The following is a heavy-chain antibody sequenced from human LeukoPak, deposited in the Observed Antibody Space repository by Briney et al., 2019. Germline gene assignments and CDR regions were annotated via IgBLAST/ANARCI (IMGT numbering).Heavy chain of an antibody. V-gene: IGHV1-18*01. Sequence: ASVKVSCKASGYTFTSYGISWVRQAPGQGLEWMGWISAYNGNTNYAQKLQGRVTMTTHTSTSKAYMELRSLRSDDTAVYYCARVMEGRGSGNYAFDIWGQGTMVTVSS. CDR2: ISAYNGNT. CDR3: ARVMEGRGSGNYAFDI. D-gene: IGHD3-10*01. J-gene: IGHJ3*02. CDR1: GYTFTSYG.